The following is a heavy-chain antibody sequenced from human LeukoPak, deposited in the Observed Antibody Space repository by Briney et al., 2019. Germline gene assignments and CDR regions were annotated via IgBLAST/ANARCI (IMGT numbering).Heavy chain of an antibody. J-gene: IGHJ2*01. CDR2: INHSGST. Sequence: SENLSLTCAVYGGSFSGYYWSWIRQPPGKGLEWIGEINHSGSTNYNPSLKSRVTISVDTSKNQFSLKLSSVTAADTAVYYCARASCSSTSCSRGWYFDLWGRGTLVTVSS. CDR1: GGSFSGYY. CDR3: ARASCSSTSCSRGWYFDL. V-gene: IGHV4-34*01. D-gene: IGHD2-2*01.